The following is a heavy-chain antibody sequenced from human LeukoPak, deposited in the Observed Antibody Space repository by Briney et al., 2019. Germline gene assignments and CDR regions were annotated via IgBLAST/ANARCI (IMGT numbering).Heavy chain of an antibody. CDR1: GGSISSGGYY. V-gene: IGHV4-31*03. J-gene: IGHJ5*02. CDR2: IYYSGST. D-gene: IGHD4-11*01. Sequence: SETLSLTCTASGGSISSGGYYWSWIRQHPGKGLEWIGYIYYSGSTYYNPSLKSRVTISVDTSKNQFSLKLSSVTAADTAVYYCARDLIHDYIVTWFDPWGQGTLVTVSS. CDR3: ARDLIHDYIVTWFDP.